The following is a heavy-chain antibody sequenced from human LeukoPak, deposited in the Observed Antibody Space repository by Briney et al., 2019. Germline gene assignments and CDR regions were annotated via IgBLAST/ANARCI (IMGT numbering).Heavy chain of an antibody. CDR3: ARSYYYGSGIPNDY. CDR2: ISSSGSTI. V-gene: IGHV3-11*04. J-gene: IGHJ4*02. Sequence: PGGSLRLSCAASGFTFSDHYMDWVRQAPGKGLEWVSYISSSGSTIYYADSVKGRFTISRDNAKNSLYLQMNSLRAEDTAVYYCARSYYYGSGIPNDYWGQGTLVTVSS. CDR1: GFTFSDHY. D-gene: IGHD3-10*01.